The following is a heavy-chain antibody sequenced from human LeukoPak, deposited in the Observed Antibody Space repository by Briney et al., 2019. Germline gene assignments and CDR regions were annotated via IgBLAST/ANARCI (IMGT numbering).Heavy chain of an antibody. Sequence: GGSLRLSCAASGFTFSSYAMSWVRQAPGKGLEWVSAISGSGGSTYYADSVKGRFTISRDNSKNTLYLQMNSLRAEDTAVYYCAKVGNWSSSTSCYSYWGQGTLVTVSS. CDR2: ISGSGGST. CDR1: GFTFSSYA. D-gene: IGHD2-2*02. J-gene: IGHJ4*02. V-gene: IGHV3-23*01. CDR3: AKVGNWSSSTSCYSY.